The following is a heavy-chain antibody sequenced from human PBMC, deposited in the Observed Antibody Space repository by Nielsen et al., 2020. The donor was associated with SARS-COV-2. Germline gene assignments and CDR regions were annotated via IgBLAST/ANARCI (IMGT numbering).Heavy chain of an antibody. CDR3: AGQNDFWRGIDP. CDR1: GFTFSSYG. J-gene: IGHJ5*02. D-gene: IGHD3-3*01. V-gene: IGHV3-33*01. CDR2: IWYDGSNK. Sequence: GGFLRLSCAASGFTFSSYGMHWVRQAPGKGLEWVAVIWYDGSNKYYADSVKGRFTISRDNSKNTLYLQMNSLRAEDTAVYYCAGQNDFWRGIDPWGQGTLVTVSS.